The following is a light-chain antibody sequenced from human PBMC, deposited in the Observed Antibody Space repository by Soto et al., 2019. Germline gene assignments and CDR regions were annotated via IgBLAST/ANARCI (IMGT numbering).Light chain of an antibody. CDR1: SSDGGGYNY. J-gene: IGLJ2*01. Sequence: QSALTQPASVSGSPGQSITISCTGTSSDGGGYNYVSWYQQHPGKAPKLMIYEVSNRPSGVSNRFSGSKSGNTASLTISGLQAEEEADYYCSSYTSSSTPCVVFGGGTKVTVL. CDR3: SSYTSSSTPCVV. CDR2: EVS. V-gene: IGLV2-14*01.